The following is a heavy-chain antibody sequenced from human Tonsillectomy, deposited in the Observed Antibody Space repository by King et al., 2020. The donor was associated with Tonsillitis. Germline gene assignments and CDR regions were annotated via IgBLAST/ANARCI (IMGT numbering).Heavy chain of an antibody. Sequence: VQLVQSGGEVKKPGSSVKVSCKASGGAFGTYTISWVRLAPGQGLEWMGGIIPIFAASNYAQKFQGRVTFTADESSSTAYMELSSLKSEDTAVYYCARDFNQQLVHWGQGTLVTVSS. J-gene: IGHJ4*02. CDR1: GGAFGTYT. CDR2: IIPIFAAS. V-gene: IGHV1-69*01. D-gene: IGHD6-13*01. CDR3: ARDFNQQLVH.